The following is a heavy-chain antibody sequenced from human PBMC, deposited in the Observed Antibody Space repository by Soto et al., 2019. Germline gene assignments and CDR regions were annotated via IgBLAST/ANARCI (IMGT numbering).Heavy chain of an antibody. J-gene: IGHJ4*02. CDR2: IWYDGSNK. CDR1: GFTFSSYG. D-gene: IGHD1-7*01. V-gene: IGHV3-33*01. CDR3: ARERLELRNTLDY. Sequence: QVQLVESGGGVVQPGRSLRLSCAAYGFTFSSYGMHWVRQAPGKGLEWVAVIWYDGSNKYYADSVKGRFTISRDNSKNTLYLQINSRRAEDKAVYYCARERLELRNTLDYWGQGTLVTVTS.